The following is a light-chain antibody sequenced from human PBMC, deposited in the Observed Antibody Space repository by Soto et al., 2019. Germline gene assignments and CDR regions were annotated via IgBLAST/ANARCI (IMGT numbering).Light chain of an antibody. Sequence: QSGLTQPPSVSVSPGQSVTISCTGTSSDVGGYDYVAWYQQRPGKAPKLLIYDVTKRPSGVPDRFSGSKSGNTASLTISGLQAEDEADFYCCSYGGSFPYVFGTGTKVTVL. CDR1: SSDVGGYDY. J-gene: IGLJ1*01. V-gene: IGLV2-11*01. CDR2: DVT. CDR3: CSYGGSFPYV.